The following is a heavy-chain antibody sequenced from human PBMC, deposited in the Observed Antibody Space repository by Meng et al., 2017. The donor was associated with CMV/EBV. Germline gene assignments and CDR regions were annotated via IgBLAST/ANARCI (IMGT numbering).Heavy chain of an antibody. Sequence: GESLKISCAASGFTVSSNYMSWVRQAPGKGLVWVSRINSDGSSTSYADSVKGRFTISRDNAKNTLYLQMNSLRAEDTAVYYCARDLYSSSSGYYYYGMDVWGQGTTVTVSS. J-gene: IGHJ6*02. CDR1: GFTVSSNY. CDR2: INSDGSST. D-gene: IGHD6-6*01. CDR3: ARDLYSSSSGYYYYGMDV. V-gene: IGHV3-74*01.